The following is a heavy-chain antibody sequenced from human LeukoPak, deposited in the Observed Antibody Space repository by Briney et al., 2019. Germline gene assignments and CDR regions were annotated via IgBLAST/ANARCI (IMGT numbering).Heavy chain of an antibody. V-gene: IGHV5-51*01. J-gene: IGHJ4*02. CDR2: IYPGDSDT. Sequence: GESLKISCKGSGYSFTSYWIGWVRQMPGKGLEWMGIIYPGDSDTRYSPSFQGQVTISADKSISTAYLQWSSLKASDTAMYYGARHGTIAARPRYFDYWGQGTLVTVSS. CDR3: ARHGTIAARPRYFDY. D-gene: IGHD6-6*01. CDR1: GYSFTSYW.